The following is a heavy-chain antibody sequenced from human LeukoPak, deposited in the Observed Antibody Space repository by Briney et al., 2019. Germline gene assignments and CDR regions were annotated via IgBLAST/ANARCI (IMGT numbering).Heavy chain of an antibody. Sequence: SETLSLTCTVSGGSISSSGFYWGWIRQPPGKGLEWIGSIYYTGSTYYNPSLKSRVTISVDTSKNQLSLKLSSVSAADTAVYYCVRTHSGSYYGLDYWGQGTLVTVSS. CDR3: VRTHSGSYYGLDY. V-gene: IGHV4-39*01. D-gene: IGHD1-26*01. CDR2: IYYTGST. CDR1: GGSISSSGFY. J-gene: IGHJ4*02.